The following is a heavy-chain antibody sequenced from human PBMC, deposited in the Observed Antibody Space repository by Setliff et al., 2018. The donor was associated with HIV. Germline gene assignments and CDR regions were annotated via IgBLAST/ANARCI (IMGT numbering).Heavy chain of an antibody. V-gene: IGHV1-18*01. Sequence: TSVKVSCKASGYTFTTNGISWVRQAPGQGLEWMGWINTYNSQTNYAHKLQGRVTMTADTSTNTAYMDLKSLRSDDTAVYYCARVSLEVDYDFRQGYYYYYMDVWGKGTTVTVSS. CDR2: INTYNSQT. CDR3: ARVSLEVDYDFRQGYYYYYMDV. D-gene: IGHD3-22*01. CDR1: GYTFTTNG. J-gene: IGHJ6*03.